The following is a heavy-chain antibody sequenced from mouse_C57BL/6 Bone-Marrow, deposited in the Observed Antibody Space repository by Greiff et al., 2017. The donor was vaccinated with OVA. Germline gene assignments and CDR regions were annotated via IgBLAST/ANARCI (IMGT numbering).Heavy chain of an antibody. CDR1: GYTFTSYW. V-gene: IGHV1-59*01. J-gene: IGHJ4*01. CDR2: IDPSDSYT. CDR3: ASALITTYAMDY. Sequence: QVQLKQPGAELVRPGTSVKLSCKASGYTFTSYWMHWVKQRPGQGLEWIGVIDPSDSYTNYNQKFKGKATLTVDTSSSTAYMQLSSLTSEDSAVYYCASALITTYAMDYWGQGTSVTVSS. D-gene: IGHD1-1*01.